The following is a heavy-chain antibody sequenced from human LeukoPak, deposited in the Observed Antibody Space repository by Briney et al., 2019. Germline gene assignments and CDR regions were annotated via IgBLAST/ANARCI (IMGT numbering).Heavy chain of an antibody. CDR2: ISYTGTYI. V-gene: IGHV3-21*04. CDR3: VREIGTYRQIDV. D-gene: IGHD1-26*01. CDR1: AFSLNAYN. Sequence: PGGSLRLSWAASAFSLNAYNMNWVRQAPGKGLEWVSSISYTGTYIYYADSVKGRFTISRDNAQNSLYLQMNSLRAEDTAIYYCVREIGTYRQIDVWGQGTLVTVSS. J-gene: IGHJ4*02.